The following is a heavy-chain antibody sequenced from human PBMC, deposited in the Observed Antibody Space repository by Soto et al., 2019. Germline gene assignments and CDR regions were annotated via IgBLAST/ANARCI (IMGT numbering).Heavy chain of an antibody. CDR3: TKSSGLSIAARLSAYDYYGVDV. J-gene: IGHJ6*02. V-gene: IGHV4-39*01. D-gene: IGHD6-6*01. CDR2: IYYSGST. Sequence: ETLSLTCTVSGGSISSSNYYWGWIRQSPGKGLEWIGSIYYSGSTYYNPSLKSRVTISVETSKNQFSLKLSSVTAADTAVYYCTKSSGLSIAARLSAYDYYGVDVWGQGTT. CDR1: GGSISSSNYY.